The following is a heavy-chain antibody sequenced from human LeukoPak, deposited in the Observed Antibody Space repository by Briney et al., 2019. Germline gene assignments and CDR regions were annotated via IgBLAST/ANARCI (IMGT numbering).Heavy chain of an antibody. J-gene: IGHJ6*02. CDR3: ARHYSSSWPYYYYYGMDV. CDR1: GGSISSSSYY. D-gene: IGHD6-13*01. CDR2: IYYSGST. V-gene: IGHV4-39*01. Sequence: PSETLSLTCTVSGGSISSSSYYWGWIRQPPGKGLEWIGSIYYSGSTYYNPSLKSRVTISVDTSKNQFSLKLSSVTAADTAVYYCARHYSSSWPYYYYYGMDVWSQGTTVTVSS.